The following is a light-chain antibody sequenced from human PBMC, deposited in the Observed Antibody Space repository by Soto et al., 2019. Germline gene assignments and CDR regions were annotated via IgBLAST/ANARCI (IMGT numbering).Light chain of an antibody. CDR3: QQGHNWPLT. CDR1: QSIYSE. J-gene: IGKJ2*01. CDR2: GAS. V-gene: IGKV3-15*01. Sequence: EIVMTQSPATLSRSPGEIAALSCRSSQSIYSELAWYQQKPGQPPRLLIYGASTRATGVPARFTGSESGSEFTLTLSGLQSEDFAVYYCQQGHNWPLTFGPGTRLEI.